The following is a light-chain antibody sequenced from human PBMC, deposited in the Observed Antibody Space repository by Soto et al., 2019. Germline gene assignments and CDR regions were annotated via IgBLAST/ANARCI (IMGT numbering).Light chain of an antibody. Sequence: QSVLTQPPSVSGAPGQRVTISCTGSSSNIGAGYDVHWYQQLPGTAPKLLIYGNSNRPSGVPDRFSGSKSGTSASLAITGLQAEDEADYYCQSYDSRLSARGFGTGTKVTVL. V-gene: IGLV1-40*01. CDR2: GNS. CDR3: QSYDSRLSARG. CDR1: SSNIGAGYD. J-gene: IGLJ1*01.